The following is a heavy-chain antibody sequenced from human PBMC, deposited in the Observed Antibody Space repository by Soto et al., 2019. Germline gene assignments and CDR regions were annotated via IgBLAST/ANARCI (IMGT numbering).Heavy chain of an antibody. CDR3: ARPYYDFWSGSPWGYYYYYGMDV. CDR1: GGSISSSSYY. Sequence: LSLTCTVSGGSISSSSYYWGWIRQPPGNGLEWIGSIYYSGSTYYNPSLKSRVTISVDTSKNQFSLKLSSVTAADTAVYYCARPYYDFWSGSPWGYYYYYGMDVWGQGTTVTVSS. D-gene: IGHD3-3*01. CDR2: IYYSGST. V-gene: IGHV4-39*01. J-gene: IGHJ6*02.